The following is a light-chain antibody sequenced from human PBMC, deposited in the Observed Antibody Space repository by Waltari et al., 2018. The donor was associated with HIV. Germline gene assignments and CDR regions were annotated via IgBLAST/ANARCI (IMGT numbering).Light chain of an antibody. J-gene: IGKJ1*01. Sequence: DIQMTQSPSIISASVGDRVTISCRACQRIYQWLAWYQQTPGKGPKVLMFAASTLVEGVPSRFSGSQSGTECNLTITNLQPDDFATYYCHNYGTSSHPFGQGTKV. CDR1: QRIYQW. V-gene: IGKV1-5*03. CDR2: AAS. CDR3: HNYGTSSHP.